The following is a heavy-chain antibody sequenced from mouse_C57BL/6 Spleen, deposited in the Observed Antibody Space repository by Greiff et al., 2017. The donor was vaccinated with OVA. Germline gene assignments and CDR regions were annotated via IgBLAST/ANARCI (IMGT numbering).Heavy chain of an antibody. J-gene: IGHJ4*01. CDR2: ISSGGDYI. V-gene: IGHV5-9-1*02. D-gene: IGHD4-1*01. Sequence: EVQVVESGEGLVKPGGSLKLSCAASGFTFSSYAMSWVRQTPEKRLEWVAYISSGGDYIYYADTVKGRFTISRDNARNTLYLQMSSLKSEDTAMYYCTKTNWDDYAMDYWGQGTSVTVSS. CDR3: TKTNWDDYAMDY. CDR1: GFTFSSYA.